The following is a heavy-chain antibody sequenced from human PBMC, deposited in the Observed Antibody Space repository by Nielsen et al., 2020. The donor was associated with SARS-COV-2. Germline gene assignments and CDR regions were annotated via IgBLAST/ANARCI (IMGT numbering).Heavy chain of an antibody. V-gene: IGHV4-34*01. Sequence: SETLSLTCVVFGGTLNGFHWKWIRQTPGKGLEWIGEINGSGSGNYNPSLKSRVTISVDKSKNQFSLKLSSVTAADTAVYYCARVAIVVVPAGWFDPWGQGTLVTVSS. CDR1: GGTLNGFH. J-gene: IGHJ5*02. CDR3: ARVAIVVVPAGWFDP. CDR2: INGSGSG. D-gene: IGHD2-2*01.